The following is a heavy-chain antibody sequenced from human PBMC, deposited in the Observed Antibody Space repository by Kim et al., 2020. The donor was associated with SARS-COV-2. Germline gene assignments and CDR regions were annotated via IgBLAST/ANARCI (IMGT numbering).Heavy chain of an antibody. CDR3: ANSPRTDICFDN. D-gene: IGHD2-21*01. J-gene: IGHJ4*02. CDR2: T. V-gene: IGHV3-23*01. Sequence: TYYADSVKGRFTISRDTFRTTVYLQMDSLRAEDTAVYFCANSPRTDICFDNWGRGTLVTVSS.